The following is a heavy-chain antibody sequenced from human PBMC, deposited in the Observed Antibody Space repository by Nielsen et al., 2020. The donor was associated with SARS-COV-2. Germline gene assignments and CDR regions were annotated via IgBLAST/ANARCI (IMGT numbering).Heavy chain of an antibody. D-gene: IGHD3-10*02. V-gene: IGHV3-7*01. CDR1: GFTFSSLW. CDR3: ANLSGDLDS. J-gene: IGHJ4*02. CDR2: IKPDGSEK. Sequence: GESLKISCAASGFTFSSLWMSWVRQVPGKGLEWVADIKPDGSEKVYVDSVKGRFTISRDNSKNTLFLDMNSLRGNDTAVYYCANLSGDLDSWGQGTLVTVSS.